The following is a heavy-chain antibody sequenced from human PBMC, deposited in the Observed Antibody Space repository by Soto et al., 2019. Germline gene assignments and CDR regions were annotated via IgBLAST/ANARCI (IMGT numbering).Heavy chain of an antibody. Sequence: SETLSLTCTVSGGSISSYYWSWIRQPPGKGLEWIGYIYYSGSTNYNPSLKSRVTISVDTSKNQFSLKLSSVTAADTAVYYCARALVAPDFWSGYVPNFGYYYYMDVWGKGTTVTVSS. V-gene: IGHV4-59*01. J-gene: IGHJ6*03. D-gene: IGHD3-3*01. CDR1: GGSISSYY. CDR2: IYYSGST. CDR3: ARALVAPDFWSGYVPNFGYYYYMDV.